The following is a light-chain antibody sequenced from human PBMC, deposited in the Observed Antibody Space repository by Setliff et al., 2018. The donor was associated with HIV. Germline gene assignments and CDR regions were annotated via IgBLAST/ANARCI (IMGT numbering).Light chain of an antibody. CDR3: SPYTSNSTPV. Sequence: QSALTQPASVSGSPGQSITIFCIGTISDVGGYNYVSWYQQYPGKAPKLMIYEVSNRPSGFSNRFSGSKSGNTASLTISGLQAEDEADYYCSPYTSNSTPVFGTGTKVTVL. V-gene: IGLV2-14*01. CDR2: EVS. J-gene: IGLJ1*01. CDR1: ISDVGGYNY.